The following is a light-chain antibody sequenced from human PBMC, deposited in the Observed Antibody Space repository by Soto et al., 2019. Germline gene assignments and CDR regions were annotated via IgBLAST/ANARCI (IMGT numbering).Light chain of an antibody. J-gene: IGLJ2*01. CDR2: GNI. Sequence: QSALTQPPSVSGSPGQRVTISCTGSSSNIGAGYYVHWYQQLPGTAPKLIIYGNINRPSGVPDRFSGSKSGTSASLAISGLEAADEAYYYCQSYDSSLVFGGGTKLTVL. CDR3: QSYDSSLV. V-gene: IGLV1-40*01. CDR1: SSNIGAGYY.